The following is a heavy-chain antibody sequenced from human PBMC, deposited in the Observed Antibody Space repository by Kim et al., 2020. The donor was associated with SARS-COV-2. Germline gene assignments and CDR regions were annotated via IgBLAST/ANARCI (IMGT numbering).Heavy chain of an antibody. CDR1: GGSISSYY. Sequence: SETLSLTCAVSGGSISSYYWSWIRQPAGKGLEWIGRIYTSGSIDYNPSLRSRVTISVDTSKNQFSLKLSSVTAADTAVYYCARGPPPDFDYWGQGTLVTVSS. V-gene: IGHV4-4*07. J-gene: IGHJ4*02. CDR3: ARGPPPDFDY. CDR2: IYTSGSI.